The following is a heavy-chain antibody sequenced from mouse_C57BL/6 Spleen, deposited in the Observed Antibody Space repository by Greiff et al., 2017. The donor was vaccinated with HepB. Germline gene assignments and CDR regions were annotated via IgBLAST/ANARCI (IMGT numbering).Heavy chain of an antibody. V-gene: IGHV1-82*01. J-gene: IGHJ4*01. D-gene: IGHD1-1*01. CDR1: GYAFSSSW. Sequence: VKLMESGPELVKPGASVKISCKASGYAFSSSWMNWVKQRPGKGLEWIGRIYPGDGDTNYNGKFKGKATLTADKSSSTAYMQLSSLTSEDSAVYFCARYGSSYDYAMDYWGQGTSVTVSS. CDR2: IYPGDGDT. CDR3: ARYGSSYDYAMDY.